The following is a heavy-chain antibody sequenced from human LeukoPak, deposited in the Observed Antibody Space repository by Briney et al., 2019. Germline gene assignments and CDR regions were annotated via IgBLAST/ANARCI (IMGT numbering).Heavy chain of an antibody. CDR3: ARVDFAEIEVAGIPDY. D-gene: IGHD6-19*01. J-gene: IGHJ4*02. Sequence: GASVKVSCKASGYTFTGYYMHWVRQAPGQGLEWMGWINPNSGGTNYAQKFQGWVTMTRDTSISTAYMELSRLRSDDTAVYYCARVDFAEIEVAGIPDYWGQGTLVTVSS. V-gene: IGHV1-2*04. CDR1: GYTFTGYY. CDR2: INPNSGGT.